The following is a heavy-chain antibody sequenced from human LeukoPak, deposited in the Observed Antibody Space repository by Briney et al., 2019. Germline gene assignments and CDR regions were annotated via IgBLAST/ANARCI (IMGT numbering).Heavy chain of an antibody. D-gene: IGHD6-6*01. V-gene: IGHV4-34*01. Sequence: KASETLSLTCAVYGGSFSGYYWSWIRQPPGKGLEWIGEINHSGSTNYNPSLKSRVTISVDTSKNQFSLKLSSVTAADTAVYYCARVRIAAARPRNWFDPWGQGTLVTVSS. CDR3: ARVRIAAARPRNWFDP. CDR2: INHSGST. CDR1: GGSFSGYY. J-gene: IGHJ5*02.